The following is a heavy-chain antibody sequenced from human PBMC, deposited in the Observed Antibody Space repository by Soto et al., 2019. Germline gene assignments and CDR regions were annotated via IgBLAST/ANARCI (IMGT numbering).Heavy chain of an antibody. CDR3: ARDRYSGSDAYRDV. CDR2: ISGSSGNI. Sequence: QVQLVESGGGVGKPGGSLRLSCAASGFTFSDYYMSWTRQAPGKGLEWVAYISGSSGNIYYADSVKGRFTISRDNAKNSLYLQMNSLRADDTAVYDCARDRYSGSDAYRDVWGNWTTVTVSS. J-gene: IGHJ6*03. V-gene: IGHV3-11*01. D-gene: IGHD5-12*01. CDR1: GFTFSDYY.